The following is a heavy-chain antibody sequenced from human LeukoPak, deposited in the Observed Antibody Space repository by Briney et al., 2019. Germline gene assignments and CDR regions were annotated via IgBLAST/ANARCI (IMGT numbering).Heavy chain of an antibody. CDR3: ANEAGRY. J-gene: IGHJ4*02. CDR1: GFTFDDYA. CDR2: ISWNSGSI. Sequence: GGSLRLSCAASGFTFDDYAMLWARQAPGKGLEWVSGISWNSGSIGYADSVKGRFTISRDNAKNSLYLQMNSLRAEDTALYYGANEAGRYWGQGTLVTVSS. V-gene: IGHV3-9*01.